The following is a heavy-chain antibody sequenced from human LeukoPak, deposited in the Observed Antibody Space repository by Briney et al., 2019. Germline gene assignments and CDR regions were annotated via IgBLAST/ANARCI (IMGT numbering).Heavy chain of an antibody. J-gene: IGHJ4*02. CDR3: AKDARIAVAGSLLDY. V-gene: IGHV3-23*01. D-gene: IGHD6-19*01. CDR2: ISGTGSST. Sequence: GGSLRLSCEASGFTFGNYAMNWVRQAPGKGLEWVSTISGTGSSTYYADSAKGRFTISRDNSKNTLYLQMNSLRAEDTAVYYCAKDARIAVAGSLLDYWGQGTLVTVSS. CDR1: GFTFGNYA.